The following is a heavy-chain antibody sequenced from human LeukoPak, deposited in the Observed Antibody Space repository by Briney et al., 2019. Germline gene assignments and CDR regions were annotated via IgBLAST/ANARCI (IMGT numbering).Heavy chain of an antibody. J-gene: IGHJ6*03. D-gene: IGHD1-26*01. CDR3: ARDQLVGVRDYMDV. V-gene: IGHV3-21*01. CDR1: GFTFSSYS. CDR2: ISSSSSYI. Sequence: PGGSLRLSCAASGFTFSSYSMNWVRQAPGKGLEWVSSISSSSSYIYYADSVKGRFTISRDNAKNPLCLQMNSLRAEDTAVYYCARDQLVGVRDYMDVWGKGTTVTVSS.